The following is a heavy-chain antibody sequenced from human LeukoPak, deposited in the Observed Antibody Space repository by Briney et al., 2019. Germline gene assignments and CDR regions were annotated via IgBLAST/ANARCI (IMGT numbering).Heavy chain of an antibody. CDR1: GASISSSY. Sequence: PSGTLSLTCTVSGASISSSYWSWVRQPPGKRLEWIGFIYYNGNTNSNPSLKSRVTISVDTSKNQFSLKLISVTAADTAVYYCVRGNYDNRGYSNAFDIWGQGAMVTVSS. CDR2: IYYNGNT. V-gene: IGHV4-59*01. CDR3: VRGNYDNRGYSNAFDI. J-gene: IGHJ3*02. D-gene: IGHD3-22*01.